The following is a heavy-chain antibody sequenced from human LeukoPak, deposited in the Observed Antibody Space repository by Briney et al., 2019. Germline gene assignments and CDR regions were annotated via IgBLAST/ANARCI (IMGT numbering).Heavy chain of an antibody. CDR1: GGSISSYY. CDR3: ATSSTSLGAFDI. CDR2: IYYSGST. D-gene: IGHD2-2*01. V-gene: IGHV4-59*01. J-gene: IGHJ3*02. Sequence: SETLSLTCTVSGGSISSYYWSWIREPPGKGLEWIGYIYYSGSTNYNPSLKSRVPISVDTSKNQFSLKLSSVTAADTAVYYCATSSTSLGAFDIWGQGTMVTVSS.